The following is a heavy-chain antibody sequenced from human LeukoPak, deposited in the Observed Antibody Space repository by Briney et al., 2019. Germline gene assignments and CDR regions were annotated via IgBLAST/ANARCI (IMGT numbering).Heavy chain of an antibody. Sequence: PEASVKVSCKASGYTFTSYDINWVRQATGQGLEWMGWMNPNSGNTGYAQKFQGRVTMTRNTSISTAYMELSSLRSEDTAVYYCARVVLPYYDFWSPYYYGMDVWGQGTTVTVSS. CDR3: ARVVLPYYDFWSPYYYGMDV. CDR2: MNPNSGNT. J-gene: IGHJ6*02. CDR1: GYTFTSYD. V-gene: IGHV1-8*01. D-gene: IGHD3-3*01.